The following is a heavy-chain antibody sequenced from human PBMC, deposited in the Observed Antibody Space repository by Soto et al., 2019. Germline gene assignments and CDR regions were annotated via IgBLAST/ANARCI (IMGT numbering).Heavy chain of an antibody. CDR1: GYSFTSYW. Sequence: PGESLKISCKGSGYSFTSYWIGWVRQMPGKGLEWMGIIYPGDSDTRYSPSFQGQVTISADKSISTAYLQWSSLKASDTAMYYCARLSGYSYGFPYYYYGMDVWGQGTTVTVSS. D-gene: IGHD5-18*01. CDR3: ARLSGYSYGFPYYYYGMDV. J-gene: IGHJ6*02. V-gene: IGHV5-51*01. CDR2: IYPGDSDT.